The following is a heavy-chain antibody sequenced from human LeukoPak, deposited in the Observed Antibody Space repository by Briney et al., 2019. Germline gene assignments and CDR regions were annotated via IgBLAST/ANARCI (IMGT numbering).Heavy chain of an antibody. D-gene: IGHD4-17*01. CDR1: GFAFSAYS. CDR2: ISRDSKYI. J-gene: IGHJ4*02. CDR3: ARSVTMTGIDY. Sequence: GGSLRLSCTASGFAFSAYSMNWVRQAPGKGLQWVSSISRDSKYIYYADSLKGRFTISRDNAKNSLYMQMNSLRAEDTAVYHCARSVTMTGIDYWGQGILVTVSS. V-gene: IGHV3-21*01.